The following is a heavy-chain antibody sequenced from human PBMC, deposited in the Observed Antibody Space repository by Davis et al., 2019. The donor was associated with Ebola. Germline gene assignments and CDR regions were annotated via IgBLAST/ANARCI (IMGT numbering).Heavy chain of an antibody. Sequence: PGGSLRLSCAASGFTFSSYSMNWVRQAPGKGLEWVSSISSSSSYIYYADSVKGRFTISRDNAKDSLYLQMDSLRVEDTAVYYCARVRENWFDPWGQGTLVTVSS. CDR3: ARVRENWFDP. D-gene: IGHD4-17*01. CDR1: GFTFSSYS. CDR2: ISSSSSYI. V-gene: IGHV3-21*01. J-gene: IGHJ5*02.